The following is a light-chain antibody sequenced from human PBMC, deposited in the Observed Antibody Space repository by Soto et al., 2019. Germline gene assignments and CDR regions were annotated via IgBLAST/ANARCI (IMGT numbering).Light chain of an antibody. V-gene: IGKV1-5*03. CDR3: QQYNSYRA. J-gene: IGKJ1*01. CDR2: KAS. Sequence: DIQMTQSPSTLSASVGDTVTITCRASQSIDTWLAWHQHKPGRAPKLLISKASTLESGVPSRFSGSGSGTDFTLTISGLQPDDFAIYYCQQYNSYRAFGQGTKVEI. CDR1: QSIDTW.